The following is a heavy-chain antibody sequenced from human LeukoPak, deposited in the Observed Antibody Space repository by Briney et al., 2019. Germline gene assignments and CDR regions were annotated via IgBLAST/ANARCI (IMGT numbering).Heavy chain of an antibody. Sequence: GGSPRLSCAASGFAFSNYGMHLVRQAPGKGLEWVAFIWYDGSNRYYADSVKGRFTISRDNSENTLFLQMSSLRTEDTAVYYCAKDPLGFCTRATCRYLDSWGQGTLVTVSS. J-gene: IGHJ4*02. CDR3: AKDPLGFCTRATCRYLDS. CDR2: IWYDGSNR. CDR1: GFAFSNYG. D-gene: IGHD2-8*01. V-gene: IGHV3-30*02.